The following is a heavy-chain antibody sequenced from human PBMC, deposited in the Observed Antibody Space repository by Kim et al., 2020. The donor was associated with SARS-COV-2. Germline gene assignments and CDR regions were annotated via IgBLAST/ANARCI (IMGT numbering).Heavy chain of an antibody. Sequence: PSLKTRLTISVDTSKNQFSLKLSSVTAADTAVYYCARRGRLAAAPYFDYWGQGTLVTVSS. J-gene: IGHJ4*02. V-gene: IGHV4-39*01. D-gene: IGHD6-13*01. CDR3: ARRGRLAAAPYFDY.